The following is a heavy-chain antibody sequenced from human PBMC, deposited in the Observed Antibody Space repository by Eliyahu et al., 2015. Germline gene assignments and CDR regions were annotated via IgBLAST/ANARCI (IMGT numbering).Heavy chain of an antibody. D-gene: IGHD1-26*01. CDR1: GFTFXSXX. J-gene: IGHJ6*02. V-gene: IGHV3-30*18. Sequence: QVQLVESGGGVVQPGRSLXLXCAASGFTFXSXXXRWVRQAPGKGLEWVAVISYDGSNKYYADSVKGRFTISRDNSKNTLYLQMNSLRAEDTAVYYCAKDLGGGSYYADYYYGMDVWGQGTTVTVSS. CDR3: AKDLGGGSYYADYYYGMDV. CDR2: ISYDGSNK.